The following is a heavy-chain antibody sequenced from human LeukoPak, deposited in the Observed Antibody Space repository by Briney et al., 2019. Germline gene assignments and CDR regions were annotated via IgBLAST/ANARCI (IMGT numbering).Heavy chain of an antibody. D-gene: IGHD6-19*01. CDR2: ISYDGSNK. J-gene: IGHJ4*02. V-gene: IGHV3-30*04. Sequence: GGSLRLSCAASGFTFSSYAMHWVRQAPGKGLEWVAVISYDGSNKYYADSVKGRFTISRDNSKNTLYLQMNSLRAEDTAVYYCARVEYSSGWAFDYWGQGTLVTVSS. CDR1: GFTFSSYA. CDR3: ARVEYSSGWAFDY.